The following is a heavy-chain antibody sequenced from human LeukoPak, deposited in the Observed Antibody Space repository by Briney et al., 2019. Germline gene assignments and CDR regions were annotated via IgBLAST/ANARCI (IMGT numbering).Heavy chain of an antibody. V-gene: IGHV4-39*01. CDR2: IYYSGST. CDR3: ARLFTPPNAFDI. D-gene: IGHD3-3*01. CDR1: GGSISSYY. J-gene: IGHJ3*02. Sequence: PSETLSLTCTVSGGSISSYYWGWIRQPPGKGLEWIGSIYYSGSTYYNPSLKSRVTISVDTSKNQFSLKLSSVTAADTAVYYCARLFTPPNAFDIWGQGTMVTASS.